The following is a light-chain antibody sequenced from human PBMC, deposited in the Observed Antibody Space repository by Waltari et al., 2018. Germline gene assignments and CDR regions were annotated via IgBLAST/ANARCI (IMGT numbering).Light chain of an antibody. J-gene: IGLJ2*01. CDR3: QSYDDTTNQV. CDR1: SGSTASYY. Sequence: NFMLTQPHSVSESPGKTVTISCTRSSGSTASYYVQWYQQRPGSAPTTVIYDDDLRPSGVPDRFSGSIDSSSNSASLTISGLKTEDEADYYCQSYDDTTNQVFGGGTKLTVL. CDR2: DDD. V-gene: IGLV6-57*04.